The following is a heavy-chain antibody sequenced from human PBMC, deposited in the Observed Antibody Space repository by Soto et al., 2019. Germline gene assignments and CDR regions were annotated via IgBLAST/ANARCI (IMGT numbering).Heavy chain of an antibody. CDR3: ASHLALPGQYFPH. CDR1: EFSFSSYW. J-gene: IGHJ1*01. D-gene: IGHD3-3*02. Sequence: GGSLRLSCAASEFSFSSYWMSWVRQVPGKGLEWVAHIKQDGSEKYYVDSVKGRFTISRDNAKSSLYLQMNSLRAEDTAVYHCASHLALPGQYFPHWGQGTLVTVSS. CDR2: IKQDGSEK. V-gene: IGHV3-7*03.